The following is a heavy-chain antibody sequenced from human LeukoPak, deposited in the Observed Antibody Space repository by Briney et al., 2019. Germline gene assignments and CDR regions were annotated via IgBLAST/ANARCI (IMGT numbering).Heavy chain of an antibody. V-gene: IGHV5-51*01. CDR1: GYSFTSYW. J-gene: IGHJ3*02. CDR2: IYPGDSDT. D-gene: IGHD7-27*01. Sequence: LGESLKISCKGSGYSFTSYWIGWVRQMPGKGLEWMGIIYPGDSDTRYSPSFQGQVTISADKSISTAYLQWSSLKASDTAMYYCARPNWGSVAWRAFDIWGQGTMVTVSS. CDR3: ARPNWGSVAWRAFDI.